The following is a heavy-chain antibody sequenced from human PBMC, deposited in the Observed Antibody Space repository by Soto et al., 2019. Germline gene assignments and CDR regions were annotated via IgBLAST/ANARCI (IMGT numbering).Heavy chain of an antibody. V-gene: IGHV1-2*02. CDR1: GYTFTAYH. CDR2: INPKFGDT. J-gene: IGHJ6*02. D-gene: IGHD3-10*02. CDR3: ARNMDYYYGRGSGNGHGV. Sequence: QVQLVQSGAEVKEPGDSVRVSCEGSGYTFTAYHIHWVRQAPGHGLEWMGWINPKFGDTTYAQDFQGRVSMTREMSISTVYMELSRLTSDDTAIYYCARNMDYYYGRGSGNGHGVWGQGTTVTVFS.